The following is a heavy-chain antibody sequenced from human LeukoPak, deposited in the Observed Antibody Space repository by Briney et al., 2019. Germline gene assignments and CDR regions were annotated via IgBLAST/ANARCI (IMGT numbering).Heavy chain of an antibody. Sequence: ASVKVSCKASGYTFTSYDINWVRQATGQGLEWMGWMNPNRGNTGYAQKFQGRVTMTRNTSISTAYMELSSLRSEDTAVYYCARRVGATVNWFDPWGQGTLVTVSS. CDR3: ARRVGATVNWFDP. J-gene: IGHJ5*02. CDR2: MNPNRGNT. CDR1: GYTFTSYD. V-gene: IGHV1-8*01. D-gene: IGHD1-26*01.